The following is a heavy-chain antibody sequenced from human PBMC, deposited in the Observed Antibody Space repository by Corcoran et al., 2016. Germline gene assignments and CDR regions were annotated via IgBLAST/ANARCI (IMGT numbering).Heavy chain of an antibody. Sequence: QVQLVESGGGVVQPGGSLRLSCAASGFTFSDYGMQWVRQAPGKGLEWVAVISDAGSTEYYADSVKGRFTISRDNAKNTLFLQMSSLRAEDTAVYDGAKEFHSSGYGAYFDYWGQGALVTVSS. CDR2: ISDAGSTE. CDR1: GFTFSDYG. J-gene: IGHJ4*02. V-gene: IGHV3-30*18. CDR3: AKEFHSSGYGAYFDY. D-gene: IGHD3-22*01.